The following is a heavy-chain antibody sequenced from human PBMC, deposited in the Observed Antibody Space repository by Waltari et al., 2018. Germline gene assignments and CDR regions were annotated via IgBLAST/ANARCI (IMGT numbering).Heavy chain of an antibody. D-gene: IGHD2-2*01. CDR3: AREAYCSSTSCYLTDGMFDP. CDR2: IYTSAST. Sequence: QVQMQESGPGLVKPAQTLSLTCNGPGAPISSGRYYWSWISQTAGKGLECIGRIYTSASTNYHPSLKCRVTISVDTSKNQFSLKLISVTAADTSVYYWAREAYCSSTSCYLTDGMFDPWGQGTLVTVSS. J-gene: IGHJ5*02. CDR1: GAPISSGRYY. V-gene: IGHV4-61*02.